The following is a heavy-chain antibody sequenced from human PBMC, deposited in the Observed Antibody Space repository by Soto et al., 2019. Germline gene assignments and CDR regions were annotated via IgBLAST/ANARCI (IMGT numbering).Heavy chain of an antibody. CDR1: GFMFSRYA. J-gene: IGHJ1*01. D-gene: IGHD3-3*01. CDR3: ARSRSGAVPDSFGY. Sequence: QVQLVESGGRVVQPGGSLRLSCAASGFMFSRYAIHWARQAPGKGLEWVAVISKDGSVKYYADSVRGRFSISRDKSKNTVYLEMNGMRDDDTAVFYCARSRSGAVPDSFGYWGQGTLVTVSS. CDR2: ISKDGSVK. V-gene: IGHV3-30-3*01.